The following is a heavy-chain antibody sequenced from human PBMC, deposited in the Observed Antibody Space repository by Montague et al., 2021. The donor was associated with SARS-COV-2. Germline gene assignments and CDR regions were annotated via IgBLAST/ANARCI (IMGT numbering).Heavy chain of an antibody. Sequence: SLRLSCAASGFTFSNSAMNWVRQAPGKGLEWVSGSSGSDGGTHYADSVKGRFTISRDNSKNVLYLQMSSLRAEDTALYYCAKDSYYYGLGYGMDVWGQGTTVTVSS. CDR1: GFTFSNSA. CDR2: SSGSDGGT. CDR3: AKDSYYYGLGYGMDV. V-gene: IGHV3-23*01. J-gene: IGHJ6*02. D-gene: IGHD3-10*01.